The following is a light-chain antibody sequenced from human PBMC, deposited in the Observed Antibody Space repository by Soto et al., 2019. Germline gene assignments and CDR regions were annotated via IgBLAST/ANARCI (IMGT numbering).Light chain of an antibody. J-gene: IGKJ1*01. CDR2: DAS. V-gene: IGKV3-20*01. CDR1: QSASSN. Sequence: EIVMTQSPATLSVSPGERATLSCRTSQSASSNLAWYQHKPGQAPRLLIFDASTRATGIPDRFSGSGSGTDFTLTISGLDPEDFAVYYCQVYGISPKTFGQGTKVE. CDR3: QVYGISPKT.